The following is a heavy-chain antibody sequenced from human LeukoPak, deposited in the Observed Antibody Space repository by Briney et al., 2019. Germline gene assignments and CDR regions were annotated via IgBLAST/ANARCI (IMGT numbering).Heavy chain of an antibody. V-gene: IGHV3-7*01. D-gene: IGHD3-9*01. Sequence: GGPLRLSCAASGFTFSSYRMIWLREAPGKGLEGVANIKQDGSEKYYVDSVKGRFTISRDKDKNSLYLQMNSLRAEDTAVYYCARDRGDILTGYYNGFDNWGQGTLVTVSS. J-gene: IGHJ4*02. CDR2: IKQDGSEK. CDR1: GFTFSSYR. CDR3: ARDRGDILTGYYNGFDN.